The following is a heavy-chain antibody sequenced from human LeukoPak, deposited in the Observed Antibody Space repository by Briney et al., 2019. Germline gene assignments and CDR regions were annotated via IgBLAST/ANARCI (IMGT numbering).Heavy chain of an antibody. D-gene: IGHD2-2*02. Sequence: GGSLRLSCAASGFTFSSYSMNWVRQPPGKGLEWVSSISSSSSYIYYADSVKRRFTISRDNATNSLYMQMNSLRAEDTAVYYCARDGYCSSTSCYNAFDIRGQGTMVAVSS. CDR2: ISSSSSYI. CDR1: GFTFSSYS. V-gene: IGHV3-21*01. CDR3: ARDGYCSSTSCYNAFDI. J-gene: IGHJ3*02.